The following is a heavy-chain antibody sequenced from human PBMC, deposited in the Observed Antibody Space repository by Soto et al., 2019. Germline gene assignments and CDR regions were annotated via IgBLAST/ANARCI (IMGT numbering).Heavy chain of an antibody. CDR2: INPNSGGT. D-gene: IGHD3-22*01. V-gene: IGHV1-2*02. J-gene: IGHJ4*02. Sequence: ASVKVSCKASGYTFTGYYMHWVRQAPGQGLEWMGWINPNSGGTNYAQKFQGRVTMTRDTSISTAYMELSRLRSEDTAVYYCATSKNYYDSSGYYYGFDYWGQGTLVTVSS. CDR1: GYTFTGYY. CDR3: ATSKNYYDSSGYYYGFDY.